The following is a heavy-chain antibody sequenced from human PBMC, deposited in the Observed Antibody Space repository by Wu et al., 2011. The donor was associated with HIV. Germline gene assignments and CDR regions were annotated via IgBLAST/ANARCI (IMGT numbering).Heavy chain of an antibody. J-gene: IGHJ2*01. V-gene: IGHV1-8*02. CDR1: GYTFTTYD. CDR2: MNPNSGNT. Sequence: QVQLVQSGAEVRKPGASVKVSCSASGYTFTTYDINWVRQATGQGLEWVGWMNPNSGNTGYAPKFQGRVTITRNTSISAAYMELSSLRSEDTAVYFXARAPNPGRYFDLWGRGTLVTVSS. CDR3: ARAPNPGRYFDL. D-gene: IGHD2-8*01.